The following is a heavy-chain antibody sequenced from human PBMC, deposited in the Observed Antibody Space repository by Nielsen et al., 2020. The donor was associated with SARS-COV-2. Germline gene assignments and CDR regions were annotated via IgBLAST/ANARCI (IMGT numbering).Heavy chain of an antibody. CDR1: GYTFTGYY. J-gene: IGHJ5*02. D-gene: IGHD3-3*01. V-gene: IGHV1-69*13. CDR2: IIPIFGTA. Sequence: SVKVSCKASGYTFTGYYMHWVRQAPGQGLEWMGGIIPIFGTANYAQKFQGRVTITADESTSTAYMELSSLRSEDTAVYYCASSTIFGVVWNWFDPWGQGTLVTVSS. CDR3: ASSTIFGVVWNWFDP.